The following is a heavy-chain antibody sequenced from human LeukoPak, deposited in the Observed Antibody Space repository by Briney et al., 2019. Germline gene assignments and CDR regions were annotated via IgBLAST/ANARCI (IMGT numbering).Heavy chain of an antibody. Sequence: GGSLRLSCIGSGFNFGDSSMSWFRQAPGKGLEWVAFISSKVYDGTIQYAASVKGRFTISRGDSKSIAYLQMNSLKTEDTAVYYCSRDSYGHDPRNSFDYWGQGTLVTVSS. CDR3: SRDSYGHDPRNSFDY. CDR2: ISSKVYDGTI. V-gene: IGHV3-49*03. CDR1: GFNFGDSS. J-gene: IGHJ4*02. D-gene: IGHD3-16*01.